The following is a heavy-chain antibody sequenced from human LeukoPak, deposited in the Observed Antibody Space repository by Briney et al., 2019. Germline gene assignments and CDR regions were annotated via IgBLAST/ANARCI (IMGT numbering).Heavy chain of an antibody. CDR3: ARGATISETGYFDF. J-gene: IGHJ4*03. V-gene: IGHV4-34*01. CDR1: GGSFSRYY. CDR2: IDHRSDT. Sequence: SETLSLTCAVYGGSFSRYYWSRIRQSPGKGLEWIAEIDHRSDTNYNPSVKSRVTISVDTSKNQFSLKVRSLTAADTAVYYCARGATISETGYFDFWGQGTLVTVSS. D-gene: IGHD5-24*01.